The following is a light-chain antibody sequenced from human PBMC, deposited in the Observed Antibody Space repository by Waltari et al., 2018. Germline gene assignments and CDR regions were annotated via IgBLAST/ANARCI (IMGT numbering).Light chain of an antibody. CDR1: QSVSSSY. Sequence: EIVLTQSPGTLSLSRGERATLSCRASQSVSSSYLAWYQQKPGQTPRLLIYGTSNRATGIPDRFSGSGSETDFTLTVSRLEPEDFAVYYCQQYGSSPGTFGQGTKVEIK. CDR3: QQYGSSPGT. V-gene: IGKV3-20*01. CDR2: GTS. J-gene: IGKJ1*01.